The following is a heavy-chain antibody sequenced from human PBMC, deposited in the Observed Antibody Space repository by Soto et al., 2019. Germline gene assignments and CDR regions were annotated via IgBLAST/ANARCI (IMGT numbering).Heavy chain of an antibody. CDR3: AKVSRKGSAKDFDG. J-gene: IGHJ4*02. D-gene: IGHD3-10*01. Sequence: QVQLVQSGAELKKPGASVKVSCKASGYTFSNYDMNWVRQATGQGPEWIGWVNPNNGDTGYAQKFQGRVTLTTDISTATSYMGLTSMRSEDTDIYYCAKVSRKGSAKDFDGWGQGTLITVSS. CDR1: GYTFSNYD. CDR2: VNPNNGDT. V-gene: IGHV1-8*01.